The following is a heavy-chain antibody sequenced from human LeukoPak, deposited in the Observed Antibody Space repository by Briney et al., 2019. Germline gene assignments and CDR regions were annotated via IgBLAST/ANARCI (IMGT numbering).Heavy chain of an antibody. CDR1: GFTFSSHW. V-gene: IGHV3-74*01. CDR3: VRLYFD. D-gene: IGHD3-9*01. Sequence: GGSLRLSCATPGFTFSSHWMHWVRQAPGKGLVWVSRIKSDGSSTDYADSVKGRFTISRDIAKNTLFLQMNSLRAEDTAVYYCVRLYFDWGQGTLVTVSS. CDR2: IKSDGSST. J-gene: IGHJ4*02.